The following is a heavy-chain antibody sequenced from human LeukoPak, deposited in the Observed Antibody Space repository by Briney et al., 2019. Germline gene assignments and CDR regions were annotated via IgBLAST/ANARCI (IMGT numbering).Heavy chain of an antibody. V-gene: IGHV3-21*01. Sequence: GGSLRLCCAASGFTFSSYSMNWVRQAPGKGLEWVSSISSSSSYIYYADSVKGRFTISRDNAKNSLYLQMNSLRAEDTAVYYCARDLTVGDYYYGMDVWGQGTTVTVSS. CDR3: ARDLTVGDYYYGMDV. J-gene: IGHJ6*02. D-gene: IGHD4-17*01. CDR1: GFTFSSYS. CDR2: ISSSSSYI.